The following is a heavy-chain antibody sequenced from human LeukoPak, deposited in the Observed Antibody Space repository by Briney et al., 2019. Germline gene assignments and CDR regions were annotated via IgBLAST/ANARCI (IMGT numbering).Heavy chain of an antibody. CDR2: ISANNGDT. CDR3: ARATGSYYDFWSGYYYFDY. V-gene: IGHV1-18*01. CDR1: GYTFTSYD. J-gene: IGHJ4*02. D-gene: IGHD3-3*01. Sequence: ASVKVSCKASGYTFTSYDISWVRQAPGQGLEWMGWISANNGDTNYAQKFQGRVTMTTDTSTRTAYMELRSLRSDDTAAYYCARATGSYYDFWSGYYYFDYWGQGTLVTVSS.